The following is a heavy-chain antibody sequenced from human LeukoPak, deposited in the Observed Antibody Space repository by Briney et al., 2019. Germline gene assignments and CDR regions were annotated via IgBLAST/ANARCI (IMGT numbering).Heavy chain of an antibody. D-gene: IGHD6-13*01. CDR2: VYYSGST. CDR3: ARVIGSSWYDYFDY. V-gene: IGHV4-39*01. CDR1: GGSISSSSYY. J-gene: IGHJ4*02. Sequence: SETLSLTCTVSGGSISSSSYYWGWIRQPPGKGLEWIGSVYYSGSTDYNPSLKSRVAISVDTSKNQFSLKLSSVTAADTAVYYCARVIGSSWYDYFDYWGQGTLVTVSS.